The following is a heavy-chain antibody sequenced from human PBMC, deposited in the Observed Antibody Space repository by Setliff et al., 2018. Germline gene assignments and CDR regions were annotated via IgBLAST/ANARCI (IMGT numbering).Heavy chain of an antibody. Sequence: GGSLRLSCGASGFTYNNCWVSWVRQAPGKGLEWLASINPDGSGKYYVDSVKGRFIISRDNAKNSLSLQMNSLRKEDTAVYYCFGAGTCSYWGQGTLVTVSS. D-gene: IGHD3-10*01. V-gene: IGHV3-7*01. J-gene: IGHJ4*02. CDR3: FGAGTCSY. CDR2: INPDGSGK. CDR1: GFTYNNCW.